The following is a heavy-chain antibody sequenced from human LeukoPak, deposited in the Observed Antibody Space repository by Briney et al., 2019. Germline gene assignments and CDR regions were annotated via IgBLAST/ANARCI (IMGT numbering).Heavy chain of an antibody. CDR3: ASTGGGSLIDY. CDR1: GFTFSSYS. CDR2: ISSSSSYI. J-gene: IGHJ4*02. V-gene: IGHV3-21*01. Sequence: GGSLRLSCAASGFTFSSYSVNWVRQAPGKGLEWVSSISSSSSYIYYADSVKGRFTISGDNAKNSLYLQMNSLRAEDTAVYYCASTGGGSLIDYWGQGTLVTVSS. D-gene: IGHD1-26*01.